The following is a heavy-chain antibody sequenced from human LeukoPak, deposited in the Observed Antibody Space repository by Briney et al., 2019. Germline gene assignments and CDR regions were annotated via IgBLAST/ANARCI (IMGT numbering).Heavy chain of an antibody. CDR2: IWYDGSKK. Sequence: PGRSLRLSCAVSGLPFNTYGMHWVRQAPGKGLEWVAVIWYDGSKKYYADSVKGRFTISRDNSKNTLYLQMSSLSAEDTAVYYCATSSGGSDHDYFDYWGQGTLVTVSS. D-gene: IGHD1-26*01. V-gene: IGHV3-33*01. CDR1: GLPFNTYG. J-gene: IGHJ4*02. CDR3: ATSSGGSDHDYFDY.